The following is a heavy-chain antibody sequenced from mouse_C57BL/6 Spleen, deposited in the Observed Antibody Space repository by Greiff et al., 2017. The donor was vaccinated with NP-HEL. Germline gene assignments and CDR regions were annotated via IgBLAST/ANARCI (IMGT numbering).Heavy chain of an antibody. CDR3: AKDSNYDWFAY. CDR2: IDPNSGGT. V-gene: IGHV1-72*01. J-gene: IGHJ3*01. D-gene: IGHD2-5*01. Sequence: VQLQQSGAELVKPGASVKLSCKASGYTFTSYWMHWVKQRPGRGLEWIGRIDPNSGGTKYNEKFKSKATLTVDKPSSTAYMQRSSLTSEDSAVYYCAKDSNYDWFAYWGQGTLVTVSA. CDR1: GYTFTSYW.